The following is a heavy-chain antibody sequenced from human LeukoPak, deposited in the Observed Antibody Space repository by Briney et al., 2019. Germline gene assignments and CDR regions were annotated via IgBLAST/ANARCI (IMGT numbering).Heavy chain of an antibody. V-gene: IGHV4-39*01. CDR1: GASISSSAYY. D-gene: IGHD2-21*02. J-gene: IGHJ5*02. CDR3: ARLETSVTEHNWFDP. Sequence: NPSETLSLTCTVSGASISSSAYYWGWIRQPPGKGLEWIESIGGSNYYRGSTYYNPSLKSRVTIHVDTSKDQFSLKLSSVTAADTAVYYCARLETSVTEHNWFDPWGQGTLVTVSS. CDR2: IGGSNYYRGST.